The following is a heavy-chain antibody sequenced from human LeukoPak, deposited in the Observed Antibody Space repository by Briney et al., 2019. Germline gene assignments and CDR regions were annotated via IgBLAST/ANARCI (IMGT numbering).Heavy chain of an antibody. Sequence: SLRLSCAASGFTLDDYAMHRVRQAPGKGLEWVPGISWNSGSIGYADSVKGRFTISRDNAKNSLYLQMSSLRAEDTALYYCAKDSGYDFRRENWFDPWGQGTLVTVSS. V-gene: IGHV3-9*01. CDR2: ISWNSGSI. CDR3: AKDSGYDFRRENWFDP. D-gene: IGHD5-12*01. CDR1: GFTLDDYA. J-gene: IGHJ5*02.